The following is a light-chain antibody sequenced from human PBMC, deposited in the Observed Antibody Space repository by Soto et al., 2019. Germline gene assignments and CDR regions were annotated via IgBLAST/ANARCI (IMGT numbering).Light chain of an antibody. J-gene: IGLJ1*01. CDR3: SSYAGSNTPYV. V-gene: IGLV2-8*01. CDR1: SSDVGGYNY. CDR2: EVN. Sequence: QSALTQPPSASGSPGQSVTISCTGTSSDVGGYNYVSWYQHHPGNAPKLMIFEVNKRASGVPDRFSGSKSGNTASLTVSGLQAEDEADYYCSSYAGSNTPYVFGTGTQLTVL.